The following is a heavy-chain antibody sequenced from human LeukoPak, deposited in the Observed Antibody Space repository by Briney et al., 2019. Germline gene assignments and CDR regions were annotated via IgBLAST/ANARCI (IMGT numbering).Heavy chain of an antibody. J-gene: IGHJ4*02. CDR2: IYPGESDT. CDR1: GYSFTSYW. V-gene: IGHV5-51*01. CDR3: GRRPGQGGAYHFAF. D-gene: IGHD3-16*01. Sequence: GESLKISCKGSGYSFTSYWIGWVRQMPGKGLEWMGIIYPGESDTRYSPSFQGQVTISADKSISTAYLHWSSLKASATAMYYRGRRPGQGGAYHFAFWGQGTLVTVSS.